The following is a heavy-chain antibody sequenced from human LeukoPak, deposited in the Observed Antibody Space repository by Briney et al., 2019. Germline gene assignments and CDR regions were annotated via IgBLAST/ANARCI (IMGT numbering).Heavy chain of an antibody. CDR2: INHSGST. Sequence: PSETLSLTCAVYGGSFSGYYWSWIRQHPAKGLEWIGEINHSGSTNYNPSLKSRVTISVDTSKNQFSLKLSSVTAADTAVYYCAREVSTLYYDSSGYFDYWGQGTLVTVSS. V-gene: IGHV4-34*01. J-gene: IGHJ4*02. CDR3: AREVSTLYYDSSGYFDY. D-gene: IGHD3-22*01. CDR1: GGSFSGYY.